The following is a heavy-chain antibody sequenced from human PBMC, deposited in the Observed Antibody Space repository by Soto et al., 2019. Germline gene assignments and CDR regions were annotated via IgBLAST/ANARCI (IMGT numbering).Heavy chain of an antibody. Sequence: PTLVNPTQTLTLTCTFSGFSLSTSGVGVGWIRQPPGKALEWLALIYWDDDKLYSPFLKSRLTITKDTSKNQVVLTMTNMDPVDTATYYCAHSPQTSSPWGYGYWGQGTLVTVSS. CDR1: GFSLSTSGVG. CDR2: IYWDDDK. J-gene: IGHJ4*02. V-gene: IGHV2-5*02. D-gene: IGHD6-13*01. CDR3: AHSPQTSSPWGYGY.